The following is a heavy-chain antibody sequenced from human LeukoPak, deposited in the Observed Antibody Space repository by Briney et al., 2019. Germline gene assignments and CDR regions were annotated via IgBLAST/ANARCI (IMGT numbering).Heavy chain of an antibody. V-gene: IGHV4-59*01. CDR2: IYYSGST. D-gene: IGHD4-17*01. CDR3: ARDRATVNHYYYYGMDV. J-gene: IGHJ6*02. CDR1: GGSISSYY. Sequence: SETLSLTCTVSGGSISSYYWSWIRQPPGEGLEWIGYIYYSGSTNYNPSLKSRVTISVDTSKNQFSLKLSSVTAADTAVYYCARDRATVNHYYYYGMDVWGQGTTVTVSS.